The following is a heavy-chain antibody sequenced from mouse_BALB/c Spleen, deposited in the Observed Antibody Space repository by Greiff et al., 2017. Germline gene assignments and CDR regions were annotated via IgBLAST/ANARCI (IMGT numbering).Heavy chain of an antibody. J-gene: IGHJ4*01. CDR2: ISNGGGST. Sequence: VQGVESGGGLVQPGGSLKLSCAASGFTFSSYTMSWVRQTPEKRLEWVAYISNGGGSTYYPDTVKGRFTISRDNAKNTLYLQMSSLKSEDTAMYYCARQPLYGNYVIYAMDYWGQGTSVTVSS. D-gene: IGHD2-10*02. CDR3: ARQPLYGNYVIYAMDY. CDR1: GFTFSSYT. V-gene: IGHV5-12-2*01.